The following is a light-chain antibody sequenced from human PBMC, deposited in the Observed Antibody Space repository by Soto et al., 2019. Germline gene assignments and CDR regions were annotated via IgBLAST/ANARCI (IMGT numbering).Light chain of an antibody. CDR3: QQYISYST. CDR2: DAS. CDR1: QSISSW. J-gene: IGKJ1*01. Sequence: DIQMTQSPSSLSASLGDRVTITCRASQSISSWLAWYQQKPGKAPKLLIYDASSLESGVPSRFSGSGSGTEFTLTISSLQPDDFAAYYCQQYISYSTFGQGTKVDIK. V-gene: IGKV1-5*01.